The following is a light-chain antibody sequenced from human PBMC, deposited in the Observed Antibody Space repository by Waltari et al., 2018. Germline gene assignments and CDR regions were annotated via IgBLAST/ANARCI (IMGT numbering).Light chain of an antibody. CDR2: AVS. J-gene: IGLJ2*01. V-gene: IGLV2-14*03. CDR3: SSYTNTITLI. Sequence: QSALTQPASVSGSPGQSITISCTGTNSDIGTYDYVSWYQQHPGKAPKLMMYAVSKRPSGVSNRCSGSKSGNTASLTISGLQAEDEADYYCSSYTNTITLIFGGGTKLTVL. CDR1: NSDIGTYDY.